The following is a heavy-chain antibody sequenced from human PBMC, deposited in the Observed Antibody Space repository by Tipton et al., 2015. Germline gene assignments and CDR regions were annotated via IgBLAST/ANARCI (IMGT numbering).Heavy chain of an antibody. V-gene: IGHV4-39*02. J-gene: IGHJ6*02. CDR3: ARRVAVAGHYYYFYYGMDV. Sequence: TLSLTCTVSGGSISNTYYWGWIRQPPGKGLEWIGSIYYSGKTYYNPSLKSRVTISVDTAKNHFSLKLSSVTAADTAVYYCARRVAVAGHYYYFYYGMDVWGQGTTVTVSS. CDR2: IYYSGKT. D-gene: IGHD6-19*01. CDR1: GGSISNTYY.